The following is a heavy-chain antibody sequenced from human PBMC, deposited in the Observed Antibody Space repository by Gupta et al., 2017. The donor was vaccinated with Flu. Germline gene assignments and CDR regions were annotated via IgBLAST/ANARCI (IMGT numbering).Heavy chain of an antibody. CDR3: ARQCYTFSGAQANWFDA. V-gene: IGHV4-39*01. Sequence: QLQLQESGPGLVKPSETLPLACTVSGGSISTSGYYWAWIRQPPGKSLEWIGSIYQSGSAYYNPSVKSRVTISVDTSKNQLSLRLRSVTASDTAVYYCARQCYTFSGAQANWFDAWGQGTLVTVSS. J-gene: IGHJ5*02. CDR1: GGSISTSGYY. D-gene: IGHD2/OR15-2a*01. CDR2: IYQSGSA.